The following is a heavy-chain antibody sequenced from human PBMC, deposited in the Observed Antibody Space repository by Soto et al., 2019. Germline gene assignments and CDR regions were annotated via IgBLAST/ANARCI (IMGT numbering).Heavy chain of an antibody. Sequence: QVQLVQSGDEMKKPGSSVKVSCQSSGGTFNTYAMNWVRQAPGQGPEWMGDISTMFGAANYAPKFQGRVTVTADESTGTSYMQVSSLTSEDTALYFCAREVQVHTPAFVYWGQGTLVIVSS. CDR3: AREVQVHTPAFVY. J-gene: IGHJ4*02. D-gene: IGHD3-10*01. CDR2: ISTMFGAA. V-gene: IGHV1-69*19. CDR1: GGTFNTYA.